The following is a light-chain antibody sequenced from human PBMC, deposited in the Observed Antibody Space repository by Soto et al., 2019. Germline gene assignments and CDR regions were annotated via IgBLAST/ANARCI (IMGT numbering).Light chain of an antibody. CDR2: DAS. J-gene: IGKJ2*01. CDR3: QQHHDFPYT. CDR1: QDIQNY. Sequence: DIQMTQSPSSLSASVGDRVTITCQASQDIQNYINWYQHTPGKAPKLLIFDASNLQPGVASRFSGRASGTDFFLTISSLHPEDFATYFCQQHHDFPYTFGQGNKLDIK. V-gene: IGKV1-33*01.